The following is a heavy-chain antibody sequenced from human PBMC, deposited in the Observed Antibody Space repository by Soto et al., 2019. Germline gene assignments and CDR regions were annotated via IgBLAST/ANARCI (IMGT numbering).Heavy chain of an antibody. V-gene: IGHV3-15*01. J-gene: IGHJ4*02. CDR1: GFTFANAW. Sequence: KPGGSLRLSCAGSGFTFANAWMCWVRQAPGKGLEWVGRIKSRTDGGTTDFAAPVKGRFSISRDDSKKMVFLQMDSLKTEDTAVYYCTTDFGSTSYGFDYWGQGALVTVSS. CDR2: IKSRTDGGTT. D-gene: IGHD5-18*01. CDR3: TTDFGSTSYGFDY.